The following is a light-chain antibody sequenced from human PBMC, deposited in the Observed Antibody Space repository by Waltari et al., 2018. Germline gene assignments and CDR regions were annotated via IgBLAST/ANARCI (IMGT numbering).Light chain of an antibody. CDR3: QHYDKWPVT. J-gene: IGKJ5*01. CDR1: QSVSSN. Sequence: EIVMTQSPATLSVSPGERATIACRASQSVSSNFAWYQQKPRQAPRLRIYDASTRATVIPARFSGSVSGTESSLTSISLQSEDFAVYYCQHYDKWPVTFGQGTRLEI. V-gene: IGKV3-15*01. CDR2: DAS.